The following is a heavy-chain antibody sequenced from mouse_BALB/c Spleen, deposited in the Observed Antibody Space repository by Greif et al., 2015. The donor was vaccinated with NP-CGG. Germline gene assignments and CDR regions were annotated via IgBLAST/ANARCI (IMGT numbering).Heavy chain of an antibody. J-gene: IGHJ4*01. CDR3: ARRTGTEAMDY. D-gene: IGHD4-1*01. CDR2: IYPGSGNT. CDR1: GYTFTDYY. V-gene: IGHV1-84*02. Sequence: FQLQQSGPELVKPGASVKISCKASGYTFTDYYINWVKQKPGQGLEWIGWIYPGSGNTKYNEKFKGKATLTVDTSSSTAYMQLSSLTSEDTAVYFCARRTGTEAMDYWGQGTSVTVSS.